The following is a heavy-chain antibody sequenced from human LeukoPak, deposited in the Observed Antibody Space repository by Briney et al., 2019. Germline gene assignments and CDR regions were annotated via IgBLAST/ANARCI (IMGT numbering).Heavy chain of an antibody. V-gene: IGHV3-23*01. CDR3: ARGDGAADAFDN. CDR2: ISGSGGST. J-gene: IGHJ3*02. CDR1: GFTFSSYA. Sequence: PGGSLRLSCEASGFTFSSYAMSWVRQAPGKGLEWVSAISGSGGSTYYADSVKGRFTISRDNSKNTLYLQMNSLRAEDTAVYYCARGDGAADAFDNWGQGTMVTVSS.